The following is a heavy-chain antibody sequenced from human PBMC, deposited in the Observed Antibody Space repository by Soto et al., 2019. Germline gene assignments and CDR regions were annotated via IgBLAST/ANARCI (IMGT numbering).Heavy chain of an antibody. J-gene: IGHJ5*02. D-gene: IGHD6-13*01. CDR1: GGTFSSYA. CDR2: IIPIFGTA. CDR3: ARDQGGGSSWYGSWFDP. V-gene: IGHV1-69*01. Sequence: QVQLVQSGAEVKKPGSSVKVSCKASGGTFSSYAISWVRQAPGQGLEWMGGIIPIFGTANYAQKFQGRDTITEDESTSTAYMELSSLRSEDTAVYYCARDQGGGSSWYGSWFDPWGQGTLVTVSS.